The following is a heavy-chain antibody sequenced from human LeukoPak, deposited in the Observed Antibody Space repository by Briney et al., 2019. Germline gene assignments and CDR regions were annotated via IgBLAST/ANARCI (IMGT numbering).Heavy chain of an antibody. Sequence: SETLSLSCAVSGVSLFSYLWSWIRQPPGKGLECIGYIYDSGSTNYSPSLKSRVTISVDTPKNQFSLKLSSVIAADTAVYYCARRGRYSSGWYPFGYWGQGTLVTVSS. V-gene: IGHV4-59*01. J-gene: IGHJ4*02. D-gene: IGHD6-19*01. CDR3: ARRGRYSSGWYPFGY. CDR1: GVSLFSYL. CDR2: IYDSGST.